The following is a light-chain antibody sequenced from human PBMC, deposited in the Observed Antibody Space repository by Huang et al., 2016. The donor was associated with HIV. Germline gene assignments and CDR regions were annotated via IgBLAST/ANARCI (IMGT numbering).Light chain of an antibody. Sequence: EIVLTQSPATLSLSPGERATLSCRASQTISNDLAWYQPKPGQAPRRLIYAASIRATCIPARFSGSGSGTDFTLTISSLEPEDFAVYYCQQRSTWPPFTFGPGTRVDIK. CDR1: QTISND. CDR3: QQRSTWPPFT. V-gene: IGKV3-11*01. CDR2: AAS. J-gene: IGKJ3*01.